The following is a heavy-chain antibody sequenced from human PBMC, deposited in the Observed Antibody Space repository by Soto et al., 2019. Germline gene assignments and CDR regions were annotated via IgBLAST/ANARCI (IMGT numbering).Heavy chain of an antibody. V-gene: IGHV3-23*01. CDR2: ISGSGGST. Sequence: GGSLRLSCAASGFTFSGYAMSWVRQAPGKGLEWVSAISGSGGSTYYADSVKGRFTISRDNSKNTLYLQMNSLRAEDTAVYYCATSQPYYDILTGYSPDYSGMDVWGQGTTVTVSS. J-gene: IGHJ6*02. CDR1: GFTFSGYA. D-gene: IGHD3-9*01. CDR3: ATSQPYYDILTGYSPDYSGMDV.